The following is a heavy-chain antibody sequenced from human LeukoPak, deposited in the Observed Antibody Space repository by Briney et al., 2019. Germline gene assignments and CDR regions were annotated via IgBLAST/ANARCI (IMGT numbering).Heavy chain of an antibody. CDR2: LHYTGST. CDR3: VPGSTQGNRGSWFDP. Sequence: PSETLSLTCTVSGGSISSSSYYWGWFRQPPGKGLEWIGSLHYTGSTYYNPSLKSRVAISADTSKKQFSLKLSSVTAADTAVYFCVPGSTQGNRGSWFDPWGQGTLVTVSS. D-gene: IGHD1-26*01. V-gene: IGHV4-39*01. J-gene: IGHJ5*02. CDR1: GGSISSSSYY.